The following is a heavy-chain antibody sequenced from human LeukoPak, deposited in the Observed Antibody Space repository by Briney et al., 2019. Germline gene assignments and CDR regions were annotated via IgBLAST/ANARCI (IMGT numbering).Heavy chain of an antibody. CDR1: GGSVSSSSYY. CDR3: ARDRGPDSSGYYTDRALGY. V-gene: IGHV4-39*07. Sequence: PSETLSLTCTVSGGSVSSSSYYWDWVRQPPGKGLEWIGAIHYNGRTFYNPSLKSRVTISVDTSKNQFSLKLSSVTAADTAVYYCARDRGPDSSGYYTDRALGYWGQGTLVTVSS. J-gene: IGHJ4*02. CDR2: IHYNGRT. D-gene: IGHD3-22*01.